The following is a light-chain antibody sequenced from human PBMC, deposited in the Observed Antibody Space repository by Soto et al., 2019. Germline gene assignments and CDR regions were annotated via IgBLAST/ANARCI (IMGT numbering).Light chain of an antibody. CDR1: QSVSSN. CDR3: QQYDNWPLT. CDR2: GAS. V-gene: IGKV3-15*01. Sequence: EIVMTQSPATLSVSPGERATLSCRASQSVSSNLAWYQQKSGQTPRLLIYGASTRATDIPARFSGSGSGTEFTLTISSLQSEDFAVHYCQQYDNWPLTFGGGTKVEIK. J-gene: IGKJ4*01.